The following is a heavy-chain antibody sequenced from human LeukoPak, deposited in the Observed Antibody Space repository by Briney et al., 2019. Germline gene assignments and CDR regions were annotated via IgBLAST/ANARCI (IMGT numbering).Heavy chain of an antibody. CDR2: IYYSGSS. Sequence: SETLSLTCTVSGDSISGSSWNWIRQSPGKGLEWIGYIYYSGSSNYNPSLKGRVTISVDMSKNQFSLKLSSVTAADTAVYYCARAGYWGQGTLVTVSS. CDR1: GDSISGSS. J-gene: IGHJ4*02. CDR3: ARAGY. V-gene: IGHV4-59*12.